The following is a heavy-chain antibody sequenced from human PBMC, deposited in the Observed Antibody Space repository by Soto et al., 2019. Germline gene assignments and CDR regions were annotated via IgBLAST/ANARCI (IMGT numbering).Heavy chain of an antibody. CDR2: INHSGST. D-gene: IGHD2-2*01. CDR1: GGSFSGYY. J-gene: IGHJ6*02. V-gene: IGHV4-34*01. CDR3: ARERTDCSSTSCYLSYYYGMDV. Sequence: XETLALTCAVYGGSFSGYYRSWIRQPPGKGLEWIGEINHSGSTNYNPSLKSRVTISVDTSKNQFSLKLSSVTAADTAVYYCARERTDCSSTSCYLSYYYGMDVWGQGTTVTVSS.